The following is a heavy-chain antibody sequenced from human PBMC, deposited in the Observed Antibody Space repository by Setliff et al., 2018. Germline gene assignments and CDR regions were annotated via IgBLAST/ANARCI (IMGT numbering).Heavy chain of an antibody. CDR2: IFNSGST. J-gene: IGHJ4*02. CDR3: ARRGMSSSWFQGYFDY. Sequence: SETLSLTCTAPGDSFSSSSSYYWGWIRQPPGKGLEWIGTIFNSGSTFYSPSLKSRVTMSVDTSKNQFSLKLSSVTAADTAVYYCARRGMSSSWFQGYFDYWGQGTLVTVSS. CDR1: GDSFSSSSSYY. V-gene: IGHV4-39*01. D-gene: IGHD6-13*01.